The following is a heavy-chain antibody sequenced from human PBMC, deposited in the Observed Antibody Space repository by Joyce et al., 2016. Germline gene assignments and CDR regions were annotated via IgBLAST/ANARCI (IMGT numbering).Heavy chain of an antibody. Sequence: EVQLVESGGGLVQPGGYLRLSCAASGFTFSRYSMNWVRQSPGKGLEWVSYISSSSSTIYYADSVKGRFTISRDNAKNSLYLQMNSLGAEDTAVYYCAKADYGDKIDAFDIWGQGTMVTVSS. CDR3: AKADYGDKIDAFDI. CDR1: GFTFSRYS. V-gene: IGHV3-48*01. D-gene: IGHD4-17*01. J-gene: IGHJ3*02. CDR2: ISSSSSTI.